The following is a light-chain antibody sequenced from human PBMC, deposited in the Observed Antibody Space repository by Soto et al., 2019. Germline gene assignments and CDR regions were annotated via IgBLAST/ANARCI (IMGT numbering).Light chain of an antibody. V-gene: IGKV3-20*01. J-gene: IGKJ1*01. CDR3: QQYGSSPWT. CDR2: GAS. Sequence: EFVLTQSPGTLSLSPGERATLSCRASESVSSSYLAWYQQKGGQAPRLLIYGASSRATGIPDRFSGSGSGTDFTLTISRLEPEDFAMYYWQQYGSSPWTFGQGTKVEIK. CDR1: ESVSSSY.